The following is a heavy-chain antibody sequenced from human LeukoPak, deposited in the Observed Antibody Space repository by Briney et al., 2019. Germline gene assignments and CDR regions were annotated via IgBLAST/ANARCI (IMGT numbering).Heavy chain of an antibody. CDR1: GGSISSYY. V-gene: IGHV4-59*12. D-gene: IGHD3-3*01. CDR3: ARVGTIFGVVKRPFDY. Sequence: PSETLSLTCTVSGGSISSYYWSWIRQPPGKGLEWIGYIYYSGSTNYNPSLKSRVTISVDTSKNQFSLKLSSVTAADTAVYYCARVGTIFGVVKRPFDYWGQGTLVTVSS. CDR2: IYYSGST. J-gene: IGHJ4*02.